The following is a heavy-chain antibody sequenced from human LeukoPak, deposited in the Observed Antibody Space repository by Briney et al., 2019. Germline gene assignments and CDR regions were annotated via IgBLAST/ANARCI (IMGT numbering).Heavy chain of an antibody. J-gene: IGHJ4*02. Sequence: PGGSLRLSCATSGFTFSGSAIHWVRQASGKGLEWVGRIRSKANSYATTDVASVKGRFTISRDDSMNTAYLEMSSLKTEDTAVYYCTRPSYDSSVSGVVYWGQGTLVTVSS. CDR2: IRSKANSYAT. CDR1: GFTFSGSA. CDR3: TRPSYDSSVSGVVY. V-gene: IGHV3-73*01. D-gene: IGHD3-22*01.